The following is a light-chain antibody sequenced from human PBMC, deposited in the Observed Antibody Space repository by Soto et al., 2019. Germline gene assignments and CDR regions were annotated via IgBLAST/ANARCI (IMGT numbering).Light chain of an antibody. V-gene: IGKV3-15*01. CDR1: QSVISN. CDR3: QQYSSWPPWT. J-gene: IGKJ1*01. Sequence: EIVMTQSPATLSVSPGERATLSCRASQSVISNLVWYQQKPGQAPRLLIYGASARATGIPARFSGSGSGTEFTLTISSLEWEDSAVYYCQQYSSWPPWTFGQGTKVEIK. CDR2: GAS.